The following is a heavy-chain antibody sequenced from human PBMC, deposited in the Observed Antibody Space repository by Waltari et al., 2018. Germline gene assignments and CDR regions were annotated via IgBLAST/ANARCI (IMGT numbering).Heavy chain of an antibody. CDR3: ARGRYCSGSTCYYDGYEAYFDF. Sequence: QVQLLQSGPELKKPAASVKVSCKASGYQFTSCGASWGRQPPGQGLGWMGWNSAYNGDTQYAQKFQDRVIMTTETSTRTAYMELRSLRSDDTAVYFCARGRYCSGSTCYYDGYEAYFDFWGRGTVVTVSS. V-gene: IGHV1-18*01. CDR2: NSAYNGDT. D-gene: IGHD2-15*01. J-gene: IGHJ3*01. CDR1: GYQFTSCG.